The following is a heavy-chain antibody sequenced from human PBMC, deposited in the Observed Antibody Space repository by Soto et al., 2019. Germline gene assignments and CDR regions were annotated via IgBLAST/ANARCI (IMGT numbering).Heavy chain of an antibody. CDR2: MSDSGGHT. D-gene: IGHD2-2*01. V-gene: IGHV3-23*01. Sequence: EVQLLEPGGGLVQPGGSLRLSCAASGFTFSIYAMTWVRQAPGKGLEWVSAMSDSGGHTYYADSVRGRFTISRDNSKNTLYLQMNSLRAEDTAIYYCAKDQSNSNPLYYFDYWGQGTLVTVSS. CDR1: GFTFSIYA. CDR3: AKDQSNSNPLYYFDY. J-gene: IGHJ4*02.